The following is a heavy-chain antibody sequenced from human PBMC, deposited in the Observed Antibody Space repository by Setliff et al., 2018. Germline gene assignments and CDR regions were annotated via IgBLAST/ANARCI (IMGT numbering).Heavy chain of an antibody. V-gene: IGHV4-59*01. CDR3: VRDRTAYSYGLGV. CDR1: GGSISPYF. CDR2: IYHNGNT. D-gene: IGHD5-18*01. Sequence: LSLTCTVSGGSISPYFWSWIRQPPGKGLEWIGYIYHNGNTNFNPSLKTRVTMSVDPSKNQFALNLRSVTAADTAVYYCVRDRTAYSYGLGVWGQGTTVTVSS. J-gene: IGHJ6*02.